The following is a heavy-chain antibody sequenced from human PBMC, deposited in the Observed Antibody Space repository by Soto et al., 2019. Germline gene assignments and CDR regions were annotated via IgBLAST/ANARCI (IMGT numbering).Heavy chain of an antibody. CDR2: IYYSGST. J-gene: IGHJ2*01. CDR3: ARPIGTTPAVWYFDL. V-gene: IGHV4-59*08. D-gene: IGHD1-26*01. CDR1: GASISSHY. Sequence: QVQLQESGPGLVKPSETLSLTCTVSGASISSHYWSWIRQSPGKGLEWLGYIYYSGSTDYNPSLKSRLTISVATSKNPLSLRLSSVTAADTAVYYCARPIGTTPAVWYFDLWGRGTLVKVSS.